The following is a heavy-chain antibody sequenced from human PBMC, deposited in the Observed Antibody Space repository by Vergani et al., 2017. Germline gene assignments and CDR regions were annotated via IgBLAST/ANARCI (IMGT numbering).Heavy chain of an antibody. V-gene: IGHV3-30*02. D-gene: IGHD1-26*01. CDR2: IRYDGSNK. J-gene: IGHJ3*02. CDR3: AKDRRELLVPDVERELGAFDI. CDR1: GFTFSSYG. Sequence: QVQLVESGGGVVQPGGSLRLSCAASGFTFSSYGMHWVRQAPGKGLEWVAFIRYDGSNKYYADSVKGRFTISRDNSKNTLYLQMNSLRAEDTAVYYCAKDRRELLVPDVERELGAFDIWGQGTMVTVSS.